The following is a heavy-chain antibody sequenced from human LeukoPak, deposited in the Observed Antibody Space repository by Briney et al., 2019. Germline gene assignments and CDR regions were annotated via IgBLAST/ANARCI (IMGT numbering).Heavy chain of an antibody. CDR1: GGSFSGYY. V-gene: IGHV4-34*01. J-gene: IGHJ5*02. CDR3: ARGGRDNWFDP. CDR2: INHSGST. D-gene: IGHD1-26*01. Sequence: SETLSLTCAVYGGSFSGYYWSWIRQPPGKGLEWIGEINHSGSTNYNPSLKSRVTISEDTSKNQFSLKLSSVTAADTAVYYCARGGRDNWFDPWGQGTLVTVSS.